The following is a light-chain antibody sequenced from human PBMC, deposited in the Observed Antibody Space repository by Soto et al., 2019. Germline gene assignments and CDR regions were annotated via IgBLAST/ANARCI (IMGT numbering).Light chain of an antibody. Sequence: DIQLTQSPSSLSASVGDRVTITCRASQGISSYLAWYQQKPGKAPKLLIYKASTLKSGVPSRFSGSGSGTEFTLTISSLQADDVAIYYCQQFNSYPITFGQGTRLEIK. CDR2: KAS. V-gene: IGKV1-9*01. CDR1: QGISSY. CDR3: QQFNSYPIT. J-gene: IGKJ5*01.